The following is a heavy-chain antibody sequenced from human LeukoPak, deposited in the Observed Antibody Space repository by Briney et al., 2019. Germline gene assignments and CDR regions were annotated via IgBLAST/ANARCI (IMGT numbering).Heavy chain of an antibody. CDR1: GYTFSSFY. Sequence: GASVKVSCKAPGYTFSSFYLHWVRQAPGQGLEWMGIITPNTGDTTYAPKFQDRLIMTRDRSTSTVYMELHSLRSEDTAVYYCARSRNYYRVYFDNWGQGTLVPVSS. D-gene: IGHD3-10*01. J-gene: IGHJ4*02. CDR3: ARSRNYYRVYFDN. V-gene: IGHV1-46*01. CDR2: ITPNTGDT.